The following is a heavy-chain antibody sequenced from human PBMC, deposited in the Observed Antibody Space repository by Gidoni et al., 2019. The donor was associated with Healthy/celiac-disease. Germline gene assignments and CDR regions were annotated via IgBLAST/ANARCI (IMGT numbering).Heavy chain of an antibody. Sequence: QLQLQESGPGLVKPSETLSLTCTVSGGSISSSSYYWGWIRQPPGKGLEWIGSIYYSGSTYYNPSLKSRVTISVDTSKNQFSLKLSSVTAADTAVYYCARLDIVATMSDYWGQGTLVTVSS. D-gene: IGHD5-12*01. CDR3: ARLDIVATMSDY. CDR2: IYYSGST. J-gene: IGHJ4*02. V-gene: IGHV4-39*01. CDR1: GGSISSSSYY.